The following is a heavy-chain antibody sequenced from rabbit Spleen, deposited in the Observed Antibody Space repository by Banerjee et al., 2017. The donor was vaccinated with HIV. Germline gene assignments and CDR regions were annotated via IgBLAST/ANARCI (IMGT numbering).Heavy chain of an antibody. J-gene: IGHJ4*01. Sequence: QEQLVESGGGLVQPEGSLTLTCTASGFSWYYKCVMCWVRQAPGKGLQWIGCMNTVSGNAVYATWAKGRFPISRPSSTTVALRMTSLTAADTATYFCARDLADVIGWNLDLWGPGTLVTVS. CDR2: MNTVSGNA. CDR1: GFSWYYKCV. V-gene: IGHV1S45*01. CDR3: ARDLADVIGWNLDL. D-gene: IGHD1-1*01.